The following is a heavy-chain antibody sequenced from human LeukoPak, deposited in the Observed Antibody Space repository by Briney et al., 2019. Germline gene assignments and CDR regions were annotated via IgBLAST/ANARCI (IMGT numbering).Heavy chain of an antibody. D-gene: IGHD3-22*01. V-gene: IGHV4-30-4*01. CDR3: ARYDSSGYYYYYYGMDV. CDR2: IYYSGST. Sequence: PSETLSLTCTVSGGSISSGDYYWSWIRQPPGTGLEWIGYIYYSGSTYYNPSLKSRVTISVDTSKNQFSLKLSSVTAADTAVYYCARYDSSGYYYYYYGMDVWGQGTTVTVSS. J-gene: IGHJ6*02. CDR1: GGSISSGDYY.